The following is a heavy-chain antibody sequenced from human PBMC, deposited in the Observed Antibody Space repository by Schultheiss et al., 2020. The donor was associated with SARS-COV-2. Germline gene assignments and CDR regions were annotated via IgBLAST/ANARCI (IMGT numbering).Heavy chain of an antibody. J-gene: IGHJ3*02. CDR1: GFTFSDYY. CDR2: ISSSSSYI. D-gene: IGHD6-19*01. V-gene: IGHV3-21*01. CDR3: ARDGGGDDSSGSTI. Sequence: GESLKISCAASGFTFSDYYMNWVRQAPGKGLEWVSSISSSSSYIYYADSVKGRFTISRDNAKNSLYLQMNSLRAEDTAVYYCARDGGGDDSSGSTIWGQGTMVTVSS.